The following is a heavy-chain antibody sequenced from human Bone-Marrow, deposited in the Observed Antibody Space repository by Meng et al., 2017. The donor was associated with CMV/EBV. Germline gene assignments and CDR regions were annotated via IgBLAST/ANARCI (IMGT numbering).Heavy chain of an antibody. CDR3: ARVLEYSSGSRWFDP. Sequence: SVKVSCKASGFTFTSSAVQWVRQARGQRLEWIGWIVVGSGNTNYAQKFQERVTMTRDTSISTAYMELSRLRSDDTAVYYCARVLEYSSGSRWFDPWGQGTLVTVSS. D-gene: IGHD6-19*01. V-gene: IGHV1-58*01. CDR2: IVVGSGNT. CDR1: GFTFTSSA. J-gene: IGHJ5*02.